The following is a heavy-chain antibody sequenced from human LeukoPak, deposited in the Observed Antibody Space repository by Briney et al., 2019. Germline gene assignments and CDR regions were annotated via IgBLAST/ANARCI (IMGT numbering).Heavy chain of an antibody. Sequence: GRSLRLSCAASGFTFSSYGMHWVRQAPGKGLEWVAVIWYDGNNKYYADSVKGRFTISRDNSKNTLYLKMNRLRAEDTAVYYCARDKKDYDSSGYIDYWGQGTLVTVSS. CDR3: ARDKKDYDSSGYIDY. CDR2: IWYDGNNK. V-gene: IGHV3-33*01. D-gene: IGHD3-22*01. J-gene: IGHJ4*02. CDR1: GFTFSSYG.